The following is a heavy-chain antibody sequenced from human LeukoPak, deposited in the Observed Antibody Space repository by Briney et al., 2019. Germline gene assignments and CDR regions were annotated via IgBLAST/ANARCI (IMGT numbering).Heavy chain of an antibody. J-gene: IGHJ4*02. CDR3: AKESRGDFWSGYPVADY. D-gene: IGHD3-3*01. CDR1: GYSFTGHY. CDR2: INPYTGGS. Sequence: GASVKVSCKSSGYSFTGHYIHWVRQAPGQGLEWMGWINPYTGGSTLEQGFQGRVTMTMDTSIGAVYMEVTSLASDDTAVYYCAKESRGDFWSGYPVADYWGQGTLVTVSS. V-gene: IGHV1-2*02.